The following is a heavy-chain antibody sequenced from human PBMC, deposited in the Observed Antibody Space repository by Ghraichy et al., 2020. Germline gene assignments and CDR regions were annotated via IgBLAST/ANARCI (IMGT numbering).Heavy chain of an antibody. CDR1: GGSISSYY. CDR3: ARGGRLMAGPNSYYFDY. V-gene: IGHV4-59*01. Sequence: SETLSLTCTVSGGSISSYYWSWIRQPPGKGLEWIGYIYYSGSTNYNPSLKSRVTISVDTSKNQFSLKLSSVTAADTAVYYCARGGRLMAGPNSYYFDYWGQGTLVTVSS. CDR2: IYYSGST. D-gene: IGHD5-24*01. J-gene: IGHJ4*02.